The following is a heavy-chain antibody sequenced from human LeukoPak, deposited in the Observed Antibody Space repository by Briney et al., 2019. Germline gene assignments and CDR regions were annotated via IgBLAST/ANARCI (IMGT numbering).Heavy chain of an antibody. Sequence: SETLSLTSTVSGGSIRSSSYYWGWIRQPPGKGLEWIGSIYYSGSTYYNASLKSRGTISVDTSKNQFSLKLNSVTAADTAVYFCARQVVAVAGTGYFDYWGQGTLVTVSS. CDR2: IYYSGST. CDR3: ARQVVAVAGTGYFDY. D-gene: IGHD6-19*01. J-gene: IGHJ4*02. CDR1: GGSIRSSSYY. V-gene: IGHV4-39*01.